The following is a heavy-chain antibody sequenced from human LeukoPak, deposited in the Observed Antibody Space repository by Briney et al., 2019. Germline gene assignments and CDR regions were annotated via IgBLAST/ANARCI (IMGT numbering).Heavy chain of an antibody. CDR2: IHTSGST. CDR3: AREVVVPAAIRGLGYYYYYMDV. D-gene: IGHD2-2*02. V-gene: IGHV4-4*07. Sequence: SETLSLTCTVSGGSFTNYYWSWIRQPAGKGLEWIGRIHTSGSTDYNPSLKSRVTMSVDTSKNQFSLKLTSVTAADTAVYYCAREVVVPAAIRGLGYYYYYMDVWGKGTTVTVSS. J-gene: IGHJ6*03. CDR1: GGSFTNYY.